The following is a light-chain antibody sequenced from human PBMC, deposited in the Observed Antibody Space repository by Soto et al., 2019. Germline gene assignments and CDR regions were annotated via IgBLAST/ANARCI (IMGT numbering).Light chain of an antibody. CDR2: DVS. CDR1: GSDVGGYNY. J-gene: IGLJ2*01. CDR3: SSYTSASTPLV. V-gene: IGLV2-14*01. Sequence: QSVLTQPASVSGSPGQSITISCTGTGSDVGGYNYVSWYQQHPGKAPKVMIYDVSNRPSGVSSRFSGSKSGNTASLTISGLQAEDEADYYCSSYTSASTPLVFGGGTKLTVL.